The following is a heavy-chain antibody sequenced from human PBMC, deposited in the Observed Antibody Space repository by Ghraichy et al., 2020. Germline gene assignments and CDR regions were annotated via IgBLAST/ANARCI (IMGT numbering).Heavy chain of an antibody. CDR2: TFYKSKWNN. D-gene: IGHD2-21*01. J-gene: IGHJ6*02. V-gene: IGHV6-1*01. Sequence: SETLSLTCAISGDNVSSNTAAWNWIRQSPSRGLEWLGRTFYKSKWNNDYDISVKSRITINPDTSTNQFSLHLNSVTPEDTAIYYCAREIEVLSSYYYHHMDVWGLGTTVTVSS. CDR3: AREIEVLSSYYYHHMDV. CDR1: GDNVSSNTAA.